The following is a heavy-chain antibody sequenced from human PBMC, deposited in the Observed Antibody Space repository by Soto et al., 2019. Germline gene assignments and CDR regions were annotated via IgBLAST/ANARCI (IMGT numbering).Heavy chain of an antibody. D-gene: IGHD4-4*01. CDR2: IYYSGST. CDR3: ASTAGDGYSAH. Sequence: QVQLQESGPGLVKPSETLSLTCTVSGGSISSYYRSWIRQFPGKRLEWIAYIYYSGSTNYNPSLTSRVPVSIDTSKHQCALNRSAVTAADTAIYYCASTAGDGYSAHWGQGALVTVSS. CDR1: GGSISSYY. J-gene: IGHJ4*02. V-gene: IGHV4-59*01.